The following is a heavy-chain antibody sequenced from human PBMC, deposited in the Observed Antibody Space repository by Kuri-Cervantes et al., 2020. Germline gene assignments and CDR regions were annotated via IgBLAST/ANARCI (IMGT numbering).Heavy chain of an antibody. J-gene: IGHJ6*02. D-gene: IGHD2-15*01. V-gene: IGHV3-23*01. Sequence: GESLRLSCAASGFSFSSYAMSWIRQAPGKGLEWVSAISGSGGSTYYADSVKGRFPISRDNSKNTLYLKMNSLRAEDTAVYYCASDSFYSGIDVWGQGTTVTVSS. CDR1: GFSFSSYA. CDR2: ISGSGGST. CDR3: ASDSFYSGIDV.